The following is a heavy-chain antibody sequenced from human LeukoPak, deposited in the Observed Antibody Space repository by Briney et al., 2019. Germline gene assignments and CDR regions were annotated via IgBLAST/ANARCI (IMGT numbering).Heavy chain of an antibody. D-gene: IGHD2-8*01. CDR3: ARGYCSNGVCYKDAFDI. CDR1: GGSISSSSYY. CDR2: IYHSGST. V-gene: IGHV4-39*07. Sequence: SETLSLTCTVSGGSISSSSYYWGWIRQPPGKGLEWIGSIYHSGSTYQNPSLKSRVTISVDTSKNQFSLKLSSVTAADTAVYYCARGYCSNGVCYKDAFDIWGQGTMVTVSS. J-gene: IGHJ3*02.